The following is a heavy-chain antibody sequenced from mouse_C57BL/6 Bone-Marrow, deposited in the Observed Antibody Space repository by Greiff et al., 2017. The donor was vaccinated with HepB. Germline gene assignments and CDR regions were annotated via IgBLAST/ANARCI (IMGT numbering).Heavy chain of an antibody. CDR2: ICSGGST. CDR1: GFSFTSYG. V-gene: IGHV2-2*01. Sequence: VKLMESGPGLVQPSPSLSISCTASGFSFTSYGVHWVRQSPGKGLEWLGVICSGGSTDYNAAFISRLSISKDNSTSQIFFKMNSLQADDTAIYYCARMGGDWYFDVWGTGTTVTVSS. J-gene: IGHJ1*03. D-gene: IGHD1-1*02. CDR3: ARMGGDWYFDV.